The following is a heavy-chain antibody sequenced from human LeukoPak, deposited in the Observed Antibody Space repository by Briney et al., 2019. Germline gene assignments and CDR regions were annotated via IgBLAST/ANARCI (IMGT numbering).Heavy chain of an antibody. CDR1: GFTFSSYW. D-gene: IGHD4-17*01. CDR3: ARESRRHDYGDYIDAFDI. CDR2: INSDGSST. V-gene: IGHV3-74*01. Sequence: PGGSLRLSCAASGFTFSSYWMHWVRQAPGKGLVWVSRINSDGSSTSYADSVEGRFTISRDNAKNTLYLEMNSLRAEDTAVYYCARESRRHDYGDYIDAFDIWGQGTMVTVSS. J-gene: IGHJ3*02.